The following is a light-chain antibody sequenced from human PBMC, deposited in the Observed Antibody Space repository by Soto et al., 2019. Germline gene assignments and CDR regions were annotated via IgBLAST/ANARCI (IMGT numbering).Light chain of an antibody. V-gene: IGKV3-11*01. CDR1: QRISSY. Sequence: EVGLTQSPDTLSLPPGERATLSCRASQRISSYLAWYQQNPGQAPRPLIYGASSRATGIPDRFSGSGSGTDFTLTISRLEPEDSAVYYCQQRQSWPRTFGQGTKVDTK. CDR3: QQRQSWPRT. J-gene: IGKJ1*01. CDR2: GAS.